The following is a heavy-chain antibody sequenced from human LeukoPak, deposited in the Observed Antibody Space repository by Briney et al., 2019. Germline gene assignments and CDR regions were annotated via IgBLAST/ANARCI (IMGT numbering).Heavy chain of an antibody. CDR1: GFTFSNYA. V-gene: IGHV3-23*01. J-gene: IGHJ5*02. CDR2: ISGSSGST. CDR3: AKDPAGTGDHNWFDP. Sequence: GGSLRLSCAASGFTFSNYAISWFPQAPGKGLGGASSISGSSGSTHYADSVKGRFTISRDNSKNTLYLQMNSLRAEDTAVYYCAKDPAGTGDHNWFDPWGQGTLVTVSS. D-gene: IGHD6-19*01.